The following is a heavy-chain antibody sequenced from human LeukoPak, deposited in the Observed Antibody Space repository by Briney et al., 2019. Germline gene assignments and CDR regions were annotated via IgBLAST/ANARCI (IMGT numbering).Heavy chain of an antibody. Sequence: GGSLRLSCAASGFTLSTDNMNWVCQAPGKGLEWLSSISSSSTYIYYADSVKGRFTISRDNAKNSLYLQMNTLRVEDTAVYYCARDHITIFGVLTYPLDYWGQGTLVTVSS. D-gene: IGHD3-3*01. CDR1: GFTLSTDN. CDR2: ISSSSTYI. CDR3: ARDHITIFGVLTYPLDY. V-gene: IGHV3-21*01. J-gene: IGHJ4*02.